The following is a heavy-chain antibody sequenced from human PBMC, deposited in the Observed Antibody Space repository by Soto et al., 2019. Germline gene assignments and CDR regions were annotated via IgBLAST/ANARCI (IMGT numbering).Heavy chain of an antibody. CDR2: MYHTGTT. CDR3: ARDVGYTGYEQGNPFDL. J-gene: IGHJ3*01. Sequence: SETLSLTCSVSGGSISRYYWSWIRQTAGKRLEWIGRMYHTGTTDYNPSLKRRLSMSVDTSKNQFSLRLSSVTAADTALYYCARDVGYTGYEQGNPFDLWGQGTMVTVS. D-gene: IGHD5-12*01. V-gene: IGHV4-4*07. CDR1: GGSISRYY.